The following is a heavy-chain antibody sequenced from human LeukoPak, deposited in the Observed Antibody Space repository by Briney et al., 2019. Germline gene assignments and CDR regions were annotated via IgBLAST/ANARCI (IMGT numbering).Heavy chain of an antibody. D-gene: IGHD3-16*01. CDR2: ISLAGQT. CDR1: GGSISGTNW. J-gene: IGHJ4*01. Sequence: PSETLSLTCGVSGGSISGTNWWSWVRQPQGQGLEWIGEISLAGQTNYNPSLNGRVTMSLDKSSNQLSLHLTSVTAADTATYYCSRERGPFCPFGYSGPGTLVIVSS. CDR3: SRERGPFCPFGY. V-gene: IGHV4/OR15-8*02.